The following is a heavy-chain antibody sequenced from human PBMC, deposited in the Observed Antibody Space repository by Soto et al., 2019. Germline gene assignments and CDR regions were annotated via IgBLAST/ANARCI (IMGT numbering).Heavy chain of an antibody. CDR1: GDSIIGIYH. V-gene: IGHV4-38-2*01. Sequence: PSETLSLTCAVSGDSIIGIYHWAWIRQPPGRSLEWIASIFHTGTTYYTPSLKSRVTISVDTSKNQFSLRLSSVTAADTAVYYCARQATWTYVVDPWGQGTLVTVSS. CDR2: IFHTGTT. D-gene: IGHD5-12*01. CDR3: ARQATWTYVVDP. J-gene: IGHJ5*02.